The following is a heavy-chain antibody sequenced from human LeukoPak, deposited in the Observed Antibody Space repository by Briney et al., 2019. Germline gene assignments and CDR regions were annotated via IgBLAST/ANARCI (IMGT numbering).Heavy chain of an antibody. CDR2: IIPMSDTA. J-gene: IGHJ3*02. CDR1: GGTFNSYA. D-gene: IGHD1-26*01. V-gene: IGHV1-69*06. Sequence: SVKVSCKASGGTFNSYAISWVRQTPGQGLEWMGGIIPMSDTANYPQKFRGRLTITADIPTSTVYMELSSLRSEDTAVYYCAREDDTGRYMGDDAFDIWGQGTMVTVSS. CDR3: AREDDTGRYMGDDAFDI.